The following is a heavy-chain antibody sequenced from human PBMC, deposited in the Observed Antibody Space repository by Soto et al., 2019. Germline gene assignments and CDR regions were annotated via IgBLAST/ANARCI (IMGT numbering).Heavy chain of an antibody. Sequence: SGPTLVNPTQTLTLTCTFSGFSLSTSGLGVAWIRQPPGKPLEWLALIYWNGIERYSPSLKSRLTITKDTSKNEVVLTMTNIDPLDTATFYCAHTRVPDTLDYWGQGTLVTVSS. J-gene: IGHJ4*01. D-gene: IGHD2-2*01. CDR2: IYWNGIE. CDR3: AHTRVPDTLDY. CDR1: GFSLSTSGLG. V-gene: IGHV2-5*01.